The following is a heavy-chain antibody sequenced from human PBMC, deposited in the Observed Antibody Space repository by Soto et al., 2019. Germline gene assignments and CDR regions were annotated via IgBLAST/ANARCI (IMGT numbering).Heavy chain of an antibody. Sequence: GGSLRLSCAASGFTFSNAWMSWVRQAPGKGLEWVGRIKSKTDGGTTDYAAPVKGRFTISRDDSKNTLYLQMNSLKTEDTAVYYCTTDRLARRVDFWSGYYTFDYWGQGTLVTVSS. J-gene: IGHJ4*02. CDR3: TTDRLARRVDFWSGYYTFDY. CDR2: IKSKTDGGTT. D-gene: IGHD3-3*01. CDR1: GFTFSNAW. V-gene: IGHV3-15*01.